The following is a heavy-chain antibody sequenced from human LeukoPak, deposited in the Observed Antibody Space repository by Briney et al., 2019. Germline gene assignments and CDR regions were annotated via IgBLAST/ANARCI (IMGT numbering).Heavy chain of an antibody. CDR1: GYTFTSYD. V-gene: IGHV1-69*06. Sequence: ASVKVSCKASGYTFTSYDINWVRQATGQGLEWMGGIIPIFGTANYAQKFRGRVTITADKSTSTAYMELSSLRSEDTAVYYCAVGEVYAFDIWGQGTMVTVSS. CDR3: AVGEVYAFDI. D-gene: IGHD3-10*01. CDR2: IIPIFGTA. J-gene: IGHJ3*02.